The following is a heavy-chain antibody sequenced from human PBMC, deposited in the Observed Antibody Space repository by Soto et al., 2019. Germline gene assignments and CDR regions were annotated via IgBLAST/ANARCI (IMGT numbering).Heavy chain of an antibody. Sequence: QVQLVESGGGVVQPGRSLRLSCAASGFTFSSYGMHWVRQASGKGLEWVAVISYDGSNKYYADSVKGRFTISRDNSKNTLYLQMNSLRAEDTAVYYCANGYCSGGSCYDYWGQGTLVTVSS. CDR1: GFTFSSYG. V-gene: IGHV3-30*18. CDR3: ANGYCSGGSCYDY. CDR2: ISYDGSNK. D-gene: IGHD2-15*01. J-gene: IGHJ4*02.